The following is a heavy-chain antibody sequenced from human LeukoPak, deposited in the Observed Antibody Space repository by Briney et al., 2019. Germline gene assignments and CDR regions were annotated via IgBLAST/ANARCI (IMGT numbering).Heavy chain of an antibody. CDR1: GYTFTSYG. CDR2: ISAYNGNT. CDR3: ARSSGYYSGGQYYFDY. J-gene: IGHJ4*02. V-gene: IGHV1-18*01. D-gene: IGHD3-22*01. Sequence: ASVKVSCKASGYTFTSYGISWVRQAPGQGLEWMGWISAYNGNTNYAQKLQGRVTMTADTSTSTAYMELRSLRSDDTAVYYCARSSGYYSGGQYYFDYWGQGTLVTVSS.